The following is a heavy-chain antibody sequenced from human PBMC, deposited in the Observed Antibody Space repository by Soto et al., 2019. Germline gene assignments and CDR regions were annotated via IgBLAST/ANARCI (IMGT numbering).Heavy chain of an antibody. D-gene: IGHD1-26*01. Sequence: ASVKGSCKVSGYTHTELSMHWVRQETGKGLEWMGGFDPEDGETIYAQKFQGRVTMTEDTSTDTAYMELSSLRSEDTAVYYCATVRRSDSGSYRNGMDVWGQGTTVTVFS. CDR1: GYTHTELS. CDR3: ATVRRSDSGSYRNGMDV. V-gene: IGHV1-24*01. J-gene: IGHJ6*02. CDR2: FDPEDGET.